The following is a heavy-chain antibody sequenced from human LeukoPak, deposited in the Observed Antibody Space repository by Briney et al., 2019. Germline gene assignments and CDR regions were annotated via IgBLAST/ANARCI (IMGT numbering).Heavy chain of an antibody. CDR1: GGSISSSSYY. CDR3: ARLAVTTTANVIDY. J-gene: IGHJ4*02. V-gene: IGHV4-39*01. CDR2: IYYSGST. D-gene: IGHD4-17*01. Sequence: PSGTLSLTCTVSGGSISSSSYYWGWIRQPPGKGLEWIESIYYSGSTYYNPSLKSRVTISVDTSKNQFSLKLSSVTAADTAVYYCARLAVTTTANVIDYWGQGTLVTVSS.